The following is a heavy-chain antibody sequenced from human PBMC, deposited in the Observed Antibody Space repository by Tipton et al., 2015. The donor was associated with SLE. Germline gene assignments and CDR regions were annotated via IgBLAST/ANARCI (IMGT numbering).Heavy chain of an antibody. Sequence: TLSLTCTVSGGSISSYYWSWIRQPPGKGLEWIGYIYYSGSTNYNPSLKSRVTISVDTSKNQFSLKLSSVTAADTAVYYCARSLIVGLWDDAFDIWGQGTMVTVSS. CDR2: IYYSGST. J-gene: IGHJ3*02. D-gene: IGHD1-26*01. V-gene: IGHV4-59*01. CDR1: GGSISSYY. CDR3: ARSLIVGLWDDAFDI.